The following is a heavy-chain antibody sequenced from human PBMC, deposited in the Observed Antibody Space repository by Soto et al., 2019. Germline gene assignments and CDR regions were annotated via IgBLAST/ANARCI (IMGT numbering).Heavy chain of an antibody. D-gene: IGHD3-22*01. V-gene: IGHV3-30*18. CDR1: GFHLRSYG. CDR2: ISYDGSNK. J-gene: IGHJ1*01. CDR3: AKDRAYYYDSSGYYGYFQH. Sequence: GGSLRLSCASYGFHLRSYGMNLVRPAPGKGLEWVAVISYDGSNKYYADSVKGRFTISRDNSKNTLYLQMNSLRAEDTAVYYCAKDRAYYYDSSGYYGYFQHWGQGNLVTVSS.